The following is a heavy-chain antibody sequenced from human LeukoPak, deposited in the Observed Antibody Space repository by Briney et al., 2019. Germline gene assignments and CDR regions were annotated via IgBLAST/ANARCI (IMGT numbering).Heavy chain of an antibody. Sequence: PSETLSLTCTVSGGSISSYYWSWIRQPPGKGLEWIGYIYYSGSTNYNPSLKSRVTISVDTSKNQFSLKLSSVTAADTAVYYCARARDYGDYVGWFDPWGQGTLVTVSS. CDR2: IYYSGST. CDR1: GGSISSYY. CDR3: ARARDYGDYVGWFDP. V-gene: IGHV4-59*01. D-gene: IGHD4-17*01. J-gene: IGHJ5*02.